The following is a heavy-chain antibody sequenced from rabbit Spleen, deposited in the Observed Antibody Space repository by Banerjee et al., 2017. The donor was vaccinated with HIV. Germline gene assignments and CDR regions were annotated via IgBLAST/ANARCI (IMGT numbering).Heavy chain of an antibody. Sequence: QSLEESGGDLVKPGASLTLTCTASGFSFSSRYYMCWVRQAPGKGPQWIACIDAGSSGNTYYANWAKGRFTISKTSSTTVTLQMTSLTAADTATYFCARFLGDADWTFNLWGPGTLVTVS. CDR1: GFSFSSRYY. D-gene: IGHD5-1*01. CDR2: IDAGSSGNT. J-gene: IGHJ4*01. V-gene: IGHV1S40*01. CDR3: ARFLGDADWTFNL.